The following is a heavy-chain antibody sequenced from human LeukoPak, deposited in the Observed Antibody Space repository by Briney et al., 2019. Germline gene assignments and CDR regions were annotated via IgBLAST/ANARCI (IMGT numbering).Heavy chain of an antibody. J-gene: IGHJ4*02. D-gene: IGHD3-3*01. CDR2: MNPNSGNT. Sequence: ASVKVSCKASGYTFTSYDISWVRQATGQGLEWMGWMNPNSGNTGYAQKFQGRVTITRNTSISTAYMELSSLRSEDTAVYYCARGRITIFGVIGVYWGQGTLVTVSS. CDR1: GYTFTSYD. CDR3: ARGRITIFGVIGVY. V-gene: IGHV1-8*03.